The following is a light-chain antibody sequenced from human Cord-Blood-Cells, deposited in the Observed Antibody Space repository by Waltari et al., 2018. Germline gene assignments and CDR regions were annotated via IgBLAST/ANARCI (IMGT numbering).Light chain of an antibody. CDR1: QSVSSSY. J-gene: IGKJ3*01. V-gene: IGKV3-20*01. CDR2: GAS. CDR3: QQYGSSPT. Sequence: DIVMTQSPDSLAVSLGERATINCKSSQSVSSSYLAWYQQKPGQAPRLLIYGASSRATGIPDRFSGSGSGTDFTLTISRLEPEDFAVYYCQQYGSSPTFGPGTKVDIK.